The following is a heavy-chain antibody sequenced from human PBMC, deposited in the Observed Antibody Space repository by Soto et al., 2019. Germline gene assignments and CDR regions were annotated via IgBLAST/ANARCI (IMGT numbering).Heavy chain of an antibody. CDR3: ARFPNLHYGGNSGFDY. CDR2: IIPIFGTA. D-gene: IGHD4-17*01. J-gene: IGHJ4*02. CDR1: GGTFSSYA. V-gene: IGHV1-69*01. Sequence: QVQLVQSGAEVKKPGSSVKVSCKASGGTFSSYAISWVRQAPGQGLEWMGGIIPIFGTANYAQKFQGRVTITADESTSTAYMELSSLRSDDTAVYYCARFPNLHYGGNSGFDYWGQGTLVTVSS.